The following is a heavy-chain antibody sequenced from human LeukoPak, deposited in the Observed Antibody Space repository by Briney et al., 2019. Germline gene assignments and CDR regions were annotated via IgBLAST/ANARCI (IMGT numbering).Heavy chain of an antibody. CDR2: ISYDGSNK. V-gene: IGHV3-30-3*01. J-gene: IGHJ2*01. Sequence: PGGSLRLSCAASGFTFSSYAMHWVRQAPGKGLEWVAVISYDGSNKYYADSVKGRFTISRDNSKNTLYLQMNSLRAEDTAVYYCARDPSGSYRNWCFDLWGRGTQVTVSS. CDR1: GFTFSSYA. CDR3: ARDPSGSYRNWCFDL. D-gene: IGHD1-26*01.